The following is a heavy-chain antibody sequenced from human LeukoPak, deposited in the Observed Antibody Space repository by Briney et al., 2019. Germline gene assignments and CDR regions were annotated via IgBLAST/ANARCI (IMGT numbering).Heavy chain of an antibody. V-gene: IGHV3-20*01. J-gene: IGHJ3*02. D-gene: IGHD3-22*01. CDR3: ARARAIVVVIPDAFDI. Sequence: PAGGSLRLSCAASGFTFDDYGMSWVRQAPGKGLGWVSGINWNGGSTGYADSVKGRFTISRDNAKNSLYLQMNSLRAEDTALYHCARARAIVVVIPDAFDIWGQGTMVTVSS. CDR2: INWNGGST. CDR1: GFTFDDYG.